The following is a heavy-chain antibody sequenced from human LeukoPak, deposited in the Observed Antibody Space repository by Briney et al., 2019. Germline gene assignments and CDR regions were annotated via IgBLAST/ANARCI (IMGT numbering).Heavy chain of an antibody. CDR1: GGSVSSGSDY. J-gene: IGHJ4*02. V-gene: IGHV4-61*01. CDR3: ARGQAALWFGEL. Sequence: PSETLSLTCTVSGGSVSSGSDYWSWIRQPLGKGLEWIGHISYSGSTNYIPSLKSRVTISLDTSKNQLSLKLSSVTTADTAVYYCARGQAALWFGELWGQGTLVTVSS. D-gene: IGHD3-10*01. CDR2: ISYSGST.